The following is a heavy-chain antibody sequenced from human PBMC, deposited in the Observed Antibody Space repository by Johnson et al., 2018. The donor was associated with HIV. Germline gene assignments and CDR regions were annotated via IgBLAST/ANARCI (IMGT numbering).Heavy chain of an antibody. Sequence: VQLVESGGGVVQPGRSLRLSCAASGFTFSSYGMHWVRQAPGKGLKWVAFIRYDGNNEYYAGSVKGRFTISRDNSKNTLYLQMNSLRTDDTAVYYCAKERNSSVWLVAATPRRDFDMWGQGTMVTVSS. CDR1: GFTFSSYG. J-gene: IGHJ3*02. CDR2: IRYDGNNE. V-gene: IGHV3-30*02. D-gene: IGHD2-15*01. CDR3: AKERNSSVWLVAATPRRDFDM.